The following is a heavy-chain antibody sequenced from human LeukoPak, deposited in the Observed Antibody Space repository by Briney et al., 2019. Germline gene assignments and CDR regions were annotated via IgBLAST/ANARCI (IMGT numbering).Heavy chain of an antibody. J-gene: IGHJ4*02. D-gene: IGHD3-22*01. CDR2: ISSSSSYI. CDR1: GFTFSSYS. Sequence: GGSLRLSCAASGFTFSSYSMNWVRQAPGKGLEWVSSISSSSSYIYYADSVKGRFTISRDNAKNSLYLQMNSLRAEDTAVYYCARDKGIDEYYYDSSGSHFDYWGQGTLVTVSS. V-gene: IGHV3-21*01. CDR3: ARDKGIDEYYYDSSGSHFDY.